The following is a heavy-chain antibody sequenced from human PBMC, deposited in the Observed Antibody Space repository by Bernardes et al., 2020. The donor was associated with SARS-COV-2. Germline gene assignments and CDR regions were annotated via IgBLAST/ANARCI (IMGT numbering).Heavy chain of an antibody. CDR2: INPNNGVT. D-gene: IGHD3-16*01. V-gene: IGHV1-2*02. CDR1: GYTFSGYY. Sequence: ASVKVSCEATGYTFSGYYIHWMRQAPGQGLEWMGWINPNNGVTNYAQKFQGRVSLTRDTSISTAYMDLSGLTSDDTAVYYCARGGGVTSCSLARMDRWGQGTTVTVSS. J-gene: IGHJ4*02. CDR3: ARGGGVTSCSLARMDR.